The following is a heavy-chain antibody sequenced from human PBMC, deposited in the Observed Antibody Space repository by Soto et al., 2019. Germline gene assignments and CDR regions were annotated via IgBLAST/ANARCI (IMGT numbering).Heavy chain of an antibody. CDR3: ARLFRDVYNAVEY. V-gene: IGHV4-59*08. CDR1: GGSISRYP. D-gene: IGHD3-3*01. J-gene: IGHJ4*02. CDR2: TSNSAPT. Sequence: QVQLQASGPGLVKPSETLSLTCTVSGGSISRYPWSWIRQSPGKGLEWIGYTSNSAPTIYNPSLKSRVTIAAGTSKILFSLRLSSVTAADTAVYFCARLFRDVYNAVEYWGQGALVTVSS.